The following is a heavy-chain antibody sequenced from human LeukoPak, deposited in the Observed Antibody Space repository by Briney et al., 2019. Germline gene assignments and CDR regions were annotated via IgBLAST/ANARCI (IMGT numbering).Heavy chain of an antibody. CDR2: IYSGGST. J-gene: IGHJ3*02. D-gene: IGHD4-17*01. CDR3: ATTRYDAFDI. V-gene: IGHV3-53*01. Sequence: GGSLRLSCAASGCTVISNYMSWVRQAPGKGLEWVSLIYSGGSTHYADSVRGRFTISRDNSKNTLCLQMNSLRAEDTAVYYCATTRYDAFDIWGQGTMVTVSS. CDR1: GCTVISNY.